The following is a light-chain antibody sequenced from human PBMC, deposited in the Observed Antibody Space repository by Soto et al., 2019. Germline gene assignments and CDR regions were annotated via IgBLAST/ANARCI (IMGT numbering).Light chain of an antibody. CDR2: AAS. Sequence: IQLTPAPSSLSASVGDRVSITCRASQGISTNLAWYQQKTGKAPKILIYAASTLQSGVPSRFSGSGSWTDFTLTISCLQSEDFATYYCQQYYSYPPITFGQGTRLEIK. CDR3: QQYYSYPPIT. J-gene: IGKJ5*01. CDR1: QGISTN. V-gene: IGKV1-9*01.